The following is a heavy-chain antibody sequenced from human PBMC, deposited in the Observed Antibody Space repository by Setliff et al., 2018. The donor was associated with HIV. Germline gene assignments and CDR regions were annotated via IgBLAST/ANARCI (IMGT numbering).Heavy chain of an antibody. J-gene: IGHJ4*02. Sequence: KPSETLSLTCVVYGGSFSGYYWSWIRQPPGKGLEWIGEINHSGSTNYNMSLWSRVTISLDASRNQFSLELISVTAADTAVYYCAGGPGTTSIDYWAQGTLVTVSS. CDR1: GGSFSGYY. V-gene: IGHV4-34*01. D-gene: IGHD1-26*01. CDR3: AGGPGTTSIDY. CDR2: INHSGST.